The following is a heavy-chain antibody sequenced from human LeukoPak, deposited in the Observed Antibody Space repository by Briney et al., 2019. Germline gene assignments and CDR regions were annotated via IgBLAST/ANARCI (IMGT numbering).Heavy chain of an antibody. CDR2: ISYDGSNK. J-gene: IGHJ4*02. CDR1: GFTFNNYG. CDR3: ARDTTVAKSVY. D-gene: IGHD4-17*01. V-gene: IGHV3-30*03. Sequence: PGRSLRLSCAASGFTFNNYGIHWVRQAPGKGLEWVAVISYDGSNKYYADSVKGRFTISRDNSKNTLYLQMNSLRAEDTAVYYCARDTTVAKSVYWGQGTLVTVSS.